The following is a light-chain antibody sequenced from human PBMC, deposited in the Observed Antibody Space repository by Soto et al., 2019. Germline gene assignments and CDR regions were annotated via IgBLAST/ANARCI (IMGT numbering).Light chain of an antibody. Sequence: DIVLTQSPCTLSSSSGERATLSCRASQSVRSNYLAWYQQKPGQAPMLLIYGASSRATGIPDRFGGSGSGTDFTLTISRLEPEDVAVYYCQQYASSPLTFGEGTKVEIK. CDR3: QQYASSPLT. V-gene: IGKV3-20*01. J-gene: IGKJ4*01. CDR1: QSVRSNY. CDR2: GAS.